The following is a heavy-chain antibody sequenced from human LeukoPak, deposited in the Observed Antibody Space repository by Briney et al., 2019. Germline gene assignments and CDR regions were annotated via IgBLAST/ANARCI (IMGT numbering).Heavy chain of an antibody. D-gene: IGHD2-15*01. J-gene: IGHJ4*02. Sequence: GGSLRLSCAASGFTFSSYWMSWVRQAPGKGLEWVANIKQDGSEKYYVDSVKGRFTISRDNAKNSLYLQMNSLRAEDTAVYYCARGLLAGYCSGGSCYPDYFDYWSQGTLVTVSS. CDR3: ARGLLAGYCSGGSCYPDYFDY. CDR2: IKQDGSEK. V-gene: IGHV3-7*01. CDR1: GFTFSSYW.